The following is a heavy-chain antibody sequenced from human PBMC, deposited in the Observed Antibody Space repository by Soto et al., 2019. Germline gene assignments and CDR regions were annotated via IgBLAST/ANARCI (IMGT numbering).Heavy chain of an antibody. CDR3: SYRLPYNCNSDTGWFDP. CDR1: GFSLSTSGVG. V-gene: IGHV2-5*02. CDR2: IYWDDDK. J-gene: IGHJ5*02. Sequence: QITLKESGPTLVKPTQTLTLTCTFSGFSLSTSGVGVGWIRQPPGKALECLALIYWDDDKRYKPSLKSRLTIPHDTPKSQVVLTTTNMDPVDTATYHCSYRLPYNCNSDTGWFDPLGQGTLVTFSS. D-gene: IGHD1-7*01.